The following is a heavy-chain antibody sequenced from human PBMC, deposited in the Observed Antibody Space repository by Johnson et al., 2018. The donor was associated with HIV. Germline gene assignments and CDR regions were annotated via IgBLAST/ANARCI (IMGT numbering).Heavy chain of an antibody. CDR1: GFTFSSYP. Sequence: QVQLVESGGGVVQPGRSPRLACAASGFTFSSYPMHWVRQAPGKGLEWVAVISYDGSNKYYADSVKGRFTISRDNSKNTLYLQMNSLRAEDTAVYYCARPRTGSDAFDIWGQGTMVTVSS. CDR3: ARPRTGSDAFDI. CDR2: ISYDGSNK. J-gene: IGHJ3*02. V-gene: IGHV3-30-3*01. D-gene: IGHD7-27*01.